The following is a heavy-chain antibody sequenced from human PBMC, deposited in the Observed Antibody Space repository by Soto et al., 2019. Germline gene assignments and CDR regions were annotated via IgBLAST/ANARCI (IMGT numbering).Heavy chain of an antibody. Sequence: PSETLSLTCAVYGGSFSGYYWSWIRQPPGKGLEWIGEINHSGSTNYNPSLKSRVTISVDTSKNQFSLKLSSVTAADTAVYYCARAPQYSGYELDYWGQGTLVTVSS. CDR3: ARAPQYSGYELDY. CDR2: INHSGST. V-gene: IGHV4-34*01. CDR1: GGSFSGYY. J-gene: IGHJ4*02. D-gene: IGHD5-12*01.